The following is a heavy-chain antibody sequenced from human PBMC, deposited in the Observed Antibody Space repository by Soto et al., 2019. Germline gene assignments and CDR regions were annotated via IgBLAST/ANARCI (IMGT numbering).Heavy chain of an antibody. J-gene: IGHJ6*02. CDR3: ARDRRRYGTRRDDYYYGMDV. CDR2: ISSSSSYT. V-gene: IGHV3-11*06. D-gene: IGHD4-17*01. Sequence: QVQLVESGGGLVKPGGSLRLSCAASGFTFSDYYMSWIRQAPGKGLEWVSYISSSSSYTNYADSVKGRFTTSRDNAKNSMYLPMNSLRAEDTAVYYCARDRRRYGTRRDDYYYGMDVWGQGTTVTVSS. CDR1: GFTFSDYY.